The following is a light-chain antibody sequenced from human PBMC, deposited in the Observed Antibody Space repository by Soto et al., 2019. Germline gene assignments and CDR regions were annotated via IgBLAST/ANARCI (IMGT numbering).Light chain of an antibody. Sequence: QSALTQPASVSGSPGQSITISCTGTSSDVGGYNYVSWYQQHPGKAPKLMIYEVSNRPSGVSNRFSGSKSGNTASLTISGLKAEDEADYYCCSYTSSSTLVVFGGGPKVTVL. CDR1: SSDVGGYNY. V-gene: IGLV2-14*01. J-gene: IGLJ2*01. CDR2: EVS. CDR3: CSYTSSSTLVV.